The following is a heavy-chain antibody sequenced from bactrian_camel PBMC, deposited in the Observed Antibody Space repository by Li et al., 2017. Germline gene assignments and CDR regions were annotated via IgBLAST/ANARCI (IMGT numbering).Heavy chain of an antibody. CDR1: GYTDSTNC. Sequence: VQLVESGGGSVQAGGSLRLSYAASGYTDSTNCMGWVRQAPGKERKGIARLHSDGTAQYADSVKGRFTISKDNAKRKLYLQMNDLKPEDTAMYYCAAGMREFSPLKDTATIMLSCDNYWGQGTQVTVS. J-gene: IGHJ4*01. CDR2: LHSDGTA. D-gene: IGHD4*01. V-gene: IGHV3S6*01. CDR3: AAGMREFSPLKDTATIMLSCDNY.